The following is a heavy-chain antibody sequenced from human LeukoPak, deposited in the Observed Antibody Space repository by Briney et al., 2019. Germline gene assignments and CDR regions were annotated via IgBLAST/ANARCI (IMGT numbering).Heavy chain of an antibody. CDR3: ARDRAARGYCTNGVCQEGALDI. CDR1: GGTFGLHA. D-gene: IGHD2-8*01. J-gene: IGHJ3*02. Sequence: SVKVSCKASGGTFGLHAITWVRQVPGQGLEWMGRIIPIFGTTNCAQKFQGGVTITTDESTSTAYMELSSLRSEDTAVYYCARDRAARGYCTNGVCQEGALDIWGQGTMVTVSS. V-gene: IGHV1-69*05. CDR2: IIPIFGTT.